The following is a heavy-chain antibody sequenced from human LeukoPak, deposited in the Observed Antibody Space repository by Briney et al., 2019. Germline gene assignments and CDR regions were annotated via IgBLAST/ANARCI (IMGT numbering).Heavy chain of an antibody. CDR3: ARVGMRDTANLRPVDY. CDR2: INRNSGGT. Sequence: EASVKVSCKASGYTFTSYGISWVRQAPRQGLEWMGCINRNSGGTKYAQKFQGRVTMPRDTSISTAYMELSSLRSDDTAVYYCARVGMRDTANLRPVDYWGQGTLVTVSS. J-gene: IGHJ4*02. D-gene: IGHD5-18*01. V-gene: IGHV1-2*02. CDR1: GYTFTSYG.